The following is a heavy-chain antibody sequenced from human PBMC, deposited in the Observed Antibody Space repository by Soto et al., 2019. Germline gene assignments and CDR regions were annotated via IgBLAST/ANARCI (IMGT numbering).Heavy chain of an antibody. CDR3: ARVVVGATRYFDY. CDR1: GGSISSYY. V-gene: IGHV4-59*01. Sequence: PSETLSLTCTVSGGSISSYYWSWIRQPPGKGLEWIGFIFYSGSTNYNPSLKSRVTISVDTSKNQFSLKLSFVTASDTAVYYCARVVVGATRYFDYWGQGTLVTVSS. J-gene: IGHJ4*02. D-gene: IGHD1-26*01. CDR2: IFYSGST.